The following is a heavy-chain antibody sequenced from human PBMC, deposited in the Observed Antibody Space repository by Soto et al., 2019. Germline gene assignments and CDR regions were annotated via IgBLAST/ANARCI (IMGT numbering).Heavy chain of an antibody. J-gene: IGHJ6*02. Sequence: SETRSRTWTVSGASVSGATYYWNGIRQPPGKPLQWIGYIYYSGSTNYNPSLKSRVTISLDTSNDQFSLKLSSVTAADTAVYYCARTRDNNRKYYYALVVWCPGTTVTV. CDR1: GASVSGATYY. CDR3: ARTRDNNRKYYYALVV. CDR2: IYYSGST. V-gene: IGHV4-61*01.